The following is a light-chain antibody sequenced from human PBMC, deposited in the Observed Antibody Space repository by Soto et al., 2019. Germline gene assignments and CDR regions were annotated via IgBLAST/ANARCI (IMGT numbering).Light chain of an antibody. J-gene: IGLJ3*02. Sequence: QSALTQPASVSGSPGQSITISCTGASSDFGNFNYVSWYQQHPGKVPKLIIYEVTSRPSGVSNRFSGSKSDNTASLTISGLHAEDEAHYYCSSYTSINTQLFGGGTKLTVL. V-gene: IGLV2-14*01. CDR2: EVT. CDR3: SSYTSINTQL. CDR1: SSDFGNFNY.